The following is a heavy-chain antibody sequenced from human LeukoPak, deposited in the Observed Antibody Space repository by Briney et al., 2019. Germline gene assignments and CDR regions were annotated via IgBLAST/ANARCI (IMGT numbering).Heavy chain of an antibody. CDR3: ARFNGGYYFDY. CDR1: GLTFINYA. V-gene: IGHV3-21*01. CDR2: ISSSSSYI. Sequence: GGSLRLSCAASGLTFINYAMNWVRQAPGKGLERVSSISSSSSYIYYADSVKGRFTISRDNAKNSLYLQMNSLRAEDTAVNYCARFNGGYYFDYWGQGTLVTVSS. J-gene: IGHJ4*02.